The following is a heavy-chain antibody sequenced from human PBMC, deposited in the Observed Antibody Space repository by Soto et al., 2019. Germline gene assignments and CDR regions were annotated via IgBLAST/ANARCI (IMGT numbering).Heavy chain of an antibody. CDR2: INPSGGST. V-gene: IGHV1-46*01. Sequence: SVKVSRKASGYTFTIYYMHWVRQAPVQGLDWMGLINPSGGSTSYAQKFQGRVTMTRDTSTSTVYMELSSLRSEDTAVYYCATLGSGNFDCWGQGTLVTVSS. CDR1: GYTFTIYY. D-gene: IGHD2-15*01. CDR3: ATLGSGNFDC. J-gene: IGHJ4*02.